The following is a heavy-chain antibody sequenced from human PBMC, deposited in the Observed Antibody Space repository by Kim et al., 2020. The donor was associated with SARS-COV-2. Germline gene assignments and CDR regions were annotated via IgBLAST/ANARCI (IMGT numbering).Heavy chain of an antibody. Sequence: ASVKVSCKASGYTFTDYYINWVRQAPGQGLEWMGRINPKSGVTNHAQKFQGRVTVSRDTSITTAFMELSRLRSDDTAVYFCARGSLYGKLAYWGQGSLVTVPS. J-gene: IGHJ4*02. CDR2: INPKSGVT. CDR3: ARGSLYGKLAY. D-gene: IGHD3-16*02. CDR1: GYTFTDYY. V-gene: IGHV1-2*06.